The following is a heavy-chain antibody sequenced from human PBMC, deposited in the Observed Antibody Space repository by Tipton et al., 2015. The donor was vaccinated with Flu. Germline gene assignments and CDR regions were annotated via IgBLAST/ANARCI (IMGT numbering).Heavy chain of an antibody. CDR3: ARGSEDYAWGSHEY. D-gene: IGHD3-16*01. CDR2: IYTSGST. CDR1: GGSISSYY. Sequence: TLSLTCTVSGGSISSYYWSWIRQPAGKGLEWIGRIYTSGSTNNNPSLKSRVTMSVDTSKNQISLSLTSVTAADTAVYYCARGSEDYAWGSHEYWGQGTLVTVSS. V-gene: IGHV4-4*07. J-gene: IGHJ4*02.